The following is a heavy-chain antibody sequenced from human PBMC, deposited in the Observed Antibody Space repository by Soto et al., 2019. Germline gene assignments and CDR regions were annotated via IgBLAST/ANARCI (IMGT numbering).Heavy chain of an antibody. J-gene: IGHJ4*02. CDR3: AKDTSRSSSWFY. V-gene: IGHV3-23*01. Sequence: GGSLTLSCAASGFTFSSYAMSWVRQAPGKGLEWVSAISGSGGSTYYADSVKGRFTISRDNSKNTLYLQMNSLRAEDTAVYYCAKDTSRSSSWFYWGQGTLVTVSS. CDR2: ISGSGGST. D-gene: IGHD6-13*01. CDR1: GFTFSSYA.